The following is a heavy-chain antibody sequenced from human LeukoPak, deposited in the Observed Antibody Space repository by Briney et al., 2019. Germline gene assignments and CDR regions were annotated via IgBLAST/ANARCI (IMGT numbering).Heavy chain of an antibody. CDR2: INPNSGGT. D-gene: IGHD6-19*01. J-gene: IGHJ4*02. Sequence: ASVKVSCKASGYTFTGYYMHWVRQAPGQRLEWMGWINPNSGGTNYAQKFQGRVTMTRDTSISTAYMELSRLRSDDTAVYYCARDRHSSGWSLFDYWGQGTLVTVSS. CDR1: GYTFTGYY. V-gene: IGHV1-2*02. CDR3: ARDRHSSGWSLFDY.